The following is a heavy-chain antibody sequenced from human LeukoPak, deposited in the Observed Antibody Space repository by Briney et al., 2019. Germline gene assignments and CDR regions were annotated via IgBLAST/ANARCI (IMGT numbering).Heavy chain of an antibody. CDR3: ARERGATVYYYYMDV. J-gene: IGHJ6*03. Sequence: GASVKVSCKASGYTFTSYGISWVRQAPEQGLEWMGWISAYNGNTNYAQKLQGRVTMTTDTSTSTAYMELRSLRSDDTAVYYCARERGATVYYYYMDVWGKGTTVTVSS. CDR2: ISAYNGNT. V-gene: IGHV1-18*01. CDR1: GYTFTSYG. D-gene: IGHD1-26*01.